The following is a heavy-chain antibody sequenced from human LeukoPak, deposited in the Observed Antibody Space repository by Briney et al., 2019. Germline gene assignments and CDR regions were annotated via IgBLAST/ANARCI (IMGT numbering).Heavy chain of an antibody. Sequence: PGGSLRLSCVASGIDISYHYMGWVRQAPGKGLEWVSVIHTGGTTHYADSVKGRFTISRDNAKNSLYLQMNSLRAEDTAVYYCARDGFYYYMDVWGKGTTVAVSS. V-gene: IGHV3-66*01. CDR1: GIDISYHY. J-gene: IGHJ6*03. CDR3: ARDGFYYYMDV. CDR2: IHTGGTT.